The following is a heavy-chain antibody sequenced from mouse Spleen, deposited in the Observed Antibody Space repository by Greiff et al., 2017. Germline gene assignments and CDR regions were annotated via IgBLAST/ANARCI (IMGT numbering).Heavy chain of an antibody. D-gene: IGHD1-1*01. V-gene: IGHV2-2*01. CDR2: IWSGGGT. Sequence: VQLQQSGPGLVQPSQCVSITCTVSGFSLTSYGVHWVRQSPGKGLEWLGVIWSGGGTSNNSAVISKLNISKNKSKSPIFFNMNSLHPADEAIYYCARNTDCYGSSLAVWGTGTPVTVSA. CDR3: ARNTDCYGSSLAV. J-gene: IGHJ1*03. CDR1: GFSLTSYG.